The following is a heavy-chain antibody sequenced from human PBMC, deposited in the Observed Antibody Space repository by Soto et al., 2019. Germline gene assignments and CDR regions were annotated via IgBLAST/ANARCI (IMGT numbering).Heavy chain of an antibody. J-gene: IGHJ4*02. CDR3: AGHRGSTYGPLDY. CDR2: IYHSGST. Sequence: QVQLQESGPGLVKPSGTLSLTCVVSGDSISSAHWWSWVRQPPGKGLEWIGEIYHSGSTNYNPSLKSRVTMSVDKSKDQFSLKVISVTAADTAVDSFAGHRGSTYGPLDYWGQGLLVTVSS. CDR1: GDSISSAHW. V-gene: IGHV4-4*02. D-gene: IGHD3-10*01.